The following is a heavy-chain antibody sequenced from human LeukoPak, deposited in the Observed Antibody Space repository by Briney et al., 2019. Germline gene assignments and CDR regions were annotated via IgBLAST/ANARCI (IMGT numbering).Heavy chain of an antibody. D-gene: IGHD5-18*01. J-gene: IGHJ4*02. CDR1: GFTFSSYS. V-gene: IGHV3-48*02. CDR2: ISSSSSTI. CDR3: ERDQERYSYGHGFDY. Sequence: GGSLRLSCAASGFTFSSYSMNWVRQAPRPGLEWVSYISSSSSTIYYADSVKGRFTISRDNAKNSLYLQMNSLRDEDTAVYYCERDQERYSYGHGFDYCGQGTLVTVSS.